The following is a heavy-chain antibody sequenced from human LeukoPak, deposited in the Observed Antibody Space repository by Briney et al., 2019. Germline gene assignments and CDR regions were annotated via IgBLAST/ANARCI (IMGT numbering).Heavy chain of an antibody. CDR3: AREGIIVAGGTWDY. J-gene: IGHJ4*02. CDR1: LDSTTSNF. Sequence: SETLSLTCTVSLDSTTSNFWSWLRQPPGKGLEWIGETSHSGSTNYNPFLKSRVTISVDTSKKQFSLRLTSVTAADTAVYYCAREGIIVAGGTWDYWGQGTLVTVSS. D-gene: IGHD6-13*01. V-gene: IGHV4-34*01. CDR2: TSHSGST.